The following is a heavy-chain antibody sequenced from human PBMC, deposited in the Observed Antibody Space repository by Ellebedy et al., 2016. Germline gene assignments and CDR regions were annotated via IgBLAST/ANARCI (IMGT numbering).Heavy chain of an antibody. CDR2: IYNSGRT. D-gene: IGHD5-12*01. Sequence: SETLSLXCSVSGASVGTSNYFWAWIRQPPGKGLEWIGTIYNSGRTHYKSSLQGRVTLAVDTSKNQFSLRLSSMTAADTAVFYCASGGYPGYDYLGDTVNYWGQGTLVTVSS. J-gene: IGHJ4*02. CDR1: GASVGTSNYF. V-gene: IGHV4-39*07. CDR3: ASGGYPGYDYLGDTVNY.